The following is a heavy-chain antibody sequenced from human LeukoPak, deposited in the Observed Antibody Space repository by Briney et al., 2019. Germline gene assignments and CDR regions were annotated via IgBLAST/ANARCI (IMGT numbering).Heavy chain of an antibody. V-gene: IGHV3-74*01. CDR3: ARDWYYAIDF. Sequence: GGSLRLSCAASGFTFSSTWMHWVRQAPGKGLVWVSRITSDGSSTIYADSVKGRFTISRDNAKNTLYLQMNSLRAEDTAVYYCARDWYYAIDFWGRGALVTVSS. CDR1: GFTFSSTW. J-gene: IGHJ2*01. D-gene: IGHD2/OR15-2a*01. CDR2: ITSDGSST.